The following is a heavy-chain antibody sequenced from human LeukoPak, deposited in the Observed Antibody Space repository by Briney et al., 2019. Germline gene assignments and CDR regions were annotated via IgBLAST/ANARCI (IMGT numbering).Heavy chain of an antibody. CDR1: GFIFSVYY. Sequence: GGSLRLSCAASGFIFSVYYMSWIRQTPGKGLEWISYISYTYSDIYYADSVRGRFAISRDNAKNSLYLQMNNLRAEDTAVYYCASGSSSVGYWGQGTRVTVSS. J-gene: IGHJ4*02. V-gene: IGHV3-11*01. D-gene: IGHD6-6*01. CDR2: ISYTYSDI. CDR3: ASGSSSVGY.